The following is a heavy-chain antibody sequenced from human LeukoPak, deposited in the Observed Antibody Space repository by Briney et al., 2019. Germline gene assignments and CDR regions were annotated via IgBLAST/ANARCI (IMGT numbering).Heavy chain of an antibody. CDR3: ARDFSGYGAHQGVSMDY. D-gene: IGHD4/OR15-4a*01. J-gene: IGHJ4*02. CDR1: GGTFSSYA. CDR2: IIPIFGTA. Sequence: ASVKVSCKASGGTFSSYAISWVRQAPGQGLEWMGGIIPIFGTANYAQKFQGRVTITTDESTSTAYMELSSLRSEDTAVYYCARDFSGYGAHQGVSMDYWGQGTLVTVSS. V-gene: IGHV1-69*05.